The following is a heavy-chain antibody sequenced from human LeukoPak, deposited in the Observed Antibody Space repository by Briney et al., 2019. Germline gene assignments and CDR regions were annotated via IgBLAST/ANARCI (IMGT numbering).Heavy chain of an antibody. CDR2: INHSGST. CDR1: GGSFSGYY. Sequence: SETLSLTCAVYGGSFSGYYWSWIRQPPGKGLEWIGEINHSGSTNYNPSLKSRVTISVGTSKNQFSLKLSSVTAADTAVYYCARGKRHYDFWSGYPTHAPFDYWGQGTLVTVSS. D-gene: IGHD3-3*01. V-gene: IGHV4-34*01. CDR3: ARGKRHYDFWSGYPTHAPFDY. J-gene: IGHJ4*02.